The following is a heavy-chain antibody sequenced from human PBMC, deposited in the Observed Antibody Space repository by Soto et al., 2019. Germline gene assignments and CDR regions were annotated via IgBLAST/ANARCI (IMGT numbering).Heavy chain of an antibody. Sequence: QVQLVQSGAEVKKPGSSVKVSCKASGGTFSSYAISWVRQAPGQGLEWMGGIIPIFGTANYAQKFQGRVTITADESTSTAYMELSSLRSEDTAVYYCARDFRGARGYSYGSYYYGMDVWGQGTTVTVSS. D-gene: IGHD5-18*01. V-gene: IGHV1-69*01. J-gene: IGHJ6*02. CDR2: IIPIFGTA. CDR1: GGTFSSYA. CDR3: ARDFRGARGYSYGSYYYGMDV.